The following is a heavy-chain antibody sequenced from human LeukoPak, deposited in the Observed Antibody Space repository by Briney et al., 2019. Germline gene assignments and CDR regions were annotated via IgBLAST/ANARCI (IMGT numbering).Heavy chain of an antibody. CDR1: GFTFNNYA. Sequence: GGSLRLSCAASGFTFNNYAMSWVRQAPGKGLEWVSAISGSGGSTYYADSVKGRFTISRDNSKKTLYLQMNSLRAEDTAVYYCAKVAEMATIGGLDYWGQGTLVTVSA. V-gene: IGHV3-23*01. CDR2: ISGSGGST. J-gene: IGHJ4*02. CDR3: AKVAEMATIGGLDY. D-gene: IGHD5-24*01.